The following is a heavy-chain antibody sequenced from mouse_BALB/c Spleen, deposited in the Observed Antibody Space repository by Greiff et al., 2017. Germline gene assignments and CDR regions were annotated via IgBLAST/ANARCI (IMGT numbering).Heavy chain of an antibody. V-gene: IGHV1-22*01. J-gene: IGHJ1*01. CDR2: INPNNGGT. CDR3: ARGNYVWYFDV. Sequence: EVQLQQSGAELVKPGASVKLSCTASGFNIKDTYMHWVKQSHGKSLEWIGGINPNNGGTSYNQKFKGKATLTVDKSSSTAYMELRSLTSEDSAVYYCARGNYVWYFDVWGAGTTVTVSS. D-gene: IGHD2-1*01. CDR1: GFNIKDTY.